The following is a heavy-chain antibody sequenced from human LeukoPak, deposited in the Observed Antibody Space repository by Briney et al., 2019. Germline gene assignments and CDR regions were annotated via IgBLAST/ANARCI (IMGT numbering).Heavy chain of an antibody. CDR3: AKDPKYSSSSNWFDP. CDR1: GFTFSSYA. D-gene: IGHD6-6*01. CDR2: ISGSGGST. Sequence: QAGGSLRLSCAASGFTFSSYAMSWVRQAPGKRLEWVSAISGSGGSTYYADSVKGRFTISRDNSKNTLYLQMNSLRAEDTAVYYCAKDPKYSSSSNWFDPWGQGTLVTVSS. V-gene: IGHV3-23*01. J-gene: IGHJ5*02.